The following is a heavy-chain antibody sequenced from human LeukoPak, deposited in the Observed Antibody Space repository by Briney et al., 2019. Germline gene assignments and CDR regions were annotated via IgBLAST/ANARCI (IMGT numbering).Heavy chain of an antibody. Sequence: GASVKVSCKVSGYTLTELSMHWVRQAPGEGLEWMGGFDPEDGGTIYAQKFQGRVTMTEDTSTDTAYMELSSLRSEDTAVYYCATKPLSRRGYCFDYWGQGTLVTVSS. CDR2: FDPEDGGT. D-gene: IGHD6-25*01. J-gene: IGHJ4*02. V-gene: IGHV1-24*01. CDR3: ATKPLSRRGYCFDY. CDR1: GYTLTELS.